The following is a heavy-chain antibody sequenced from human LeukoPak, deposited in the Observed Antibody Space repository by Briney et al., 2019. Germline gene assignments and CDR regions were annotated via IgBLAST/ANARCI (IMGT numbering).Heavy chain of an antibody. J-gene: IGHJ5*02. CDR1: VFSCSDYY. D-gene: IGHD2-2*01. CDR2: IGNSGLTI. V-gene: IGHV3-11*04. CDR3: ARGSLVVPAASWFDL. Sequence: NPGWPLRLCAAAAVFSCSDYYISFIRHAGGGGLEWISYIGNSGLTIYYADSVKGRFTISRDNSKNTLYLQMNSLRAEETAVYYCARGSLVVPAASWFDLWGQGTLVTVSS.